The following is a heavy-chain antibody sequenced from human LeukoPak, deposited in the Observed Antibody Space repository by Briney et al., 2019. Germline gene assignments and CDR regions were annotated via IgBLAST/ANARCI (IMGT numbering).Heavy chain of an antibody. Sequence: SETLSLTCTVSGGSISSSSYYWGWIRQPPGKGLEWIGSIYYSGSTYYSPSLKSRVTISVDTSKNQFSLKLSSVTAADTAVYYCASAEYDYVWGSYPKATPFDYWGQGTLVTVSS. V-gene: IGHV4-39*01. CDR2: IYYSGST. D-gene: IGHD3-16*02. CDR3: ASAEYDYVWGSYPKATPFDY. CDR1: GGSISSSSYY. J-gene: IGHJ4*02.